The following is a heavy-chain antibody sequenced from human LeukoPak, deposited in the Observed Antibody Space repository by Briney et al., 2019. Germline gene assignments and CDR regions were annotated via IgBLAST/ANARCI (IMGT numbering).Heavy chain of an antibody. Sequence: SETLSLTCTVSGGSISSYYWSWLRQPPGKGLEWIGYIYYSGSTNYNPSLKSRVTISVDTSKNQFSLKLSSVTAADTAVYYCARSRYQLLYYWFDPWGQGTLVTVSS. V-gene: IGHV4-59*01. CDR2: IYYSGST. CDR1: GGSISSYY. J-gene: IGHJ5*02. CDR3: ARSRYQLLYYWFDP. D-gene: IGHD2-2*02.